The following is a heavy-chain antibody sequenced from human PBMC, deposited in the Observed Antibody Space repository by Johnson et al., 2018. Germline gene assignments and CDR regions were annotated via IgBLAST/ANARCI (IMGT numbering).Heavy chain of an antibody. CDR2: ISSSGSTI. CDR3: AGHYYDSSGYYLYYYYYYGMDV. J-gene: IGHJ6*02. D-gene: IGHD3-22*01. V-gene: IGHV3-11*01. Sequence: VQLVESGGGLVKPGGSLRLSCAASGFTFSDYYMSWIRQAPGKGLEWVSYISSSGSTIYYADSVKGRFPISRDTAKNSLYLQMNSLRAEDTAVYYCAGHYYDSSGYYLYYYYYYGMDVWGQGTTVTVSS. CDR1: GFTFSDYY.